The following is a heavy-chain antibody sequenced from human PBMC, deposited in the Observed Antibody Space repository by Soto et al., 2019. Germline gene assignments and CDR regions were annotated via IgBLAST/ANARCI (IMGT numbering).Heavy chain of an antibody. J-gene: IGHJ3*02. D-gene: IGHD2-15*01. Sequence: SSETLSLTCAVSGGSISSGGYSWSWIRQPPGKGLEWIRYIYHSGSTYYNPSLKSRVTISVDTSKNQFSLKLSSVTAADTAVYYCGRLGRDIVMVGGTGTGAFDIWGQGTMVTVSS. CDR1: GGSISSGGYS. CDR3: GRLGRDIVMVGGTGTGAFDI. V-gene: IGHV4-30-2*01. CDR2: IYHSGST.